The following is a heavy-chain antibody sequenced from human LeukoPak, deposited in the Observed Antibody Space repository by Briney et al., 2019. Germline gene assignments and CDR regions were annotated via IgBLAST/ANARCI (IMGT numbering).Heavy chain of an antibody. CDR3: ARLFWSGYYYFDY. V-gene: IGHV4-59*06. J-gene: IGHJ4*02. D-gene: IGHD3-3*01. CDR1: GGSISSYY. CDR2: IYYSGST. Sequence: SETLSLTCTVSGGSISSYYWSWIRQPPGKGLEWIGYIYYSGSTYYNPSLKSRVTISVDTSKNQFSLKLSSVTAADTAVYYCARLFWSGYYYFDYWGQGTLVTVSS.